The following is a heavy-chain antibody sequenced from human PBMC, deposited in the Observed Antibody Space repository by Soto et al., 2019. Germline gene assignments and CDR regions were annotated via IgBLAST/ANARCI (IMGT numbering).Heavy chain of an antibody. CDR1: GGTFSSYA. CDR3: ASRITGSPNYYSGMDV. V-gene: IGHV1-69*12. J-gene: IGHJ6*02. Sequence: QVQLVQSGAEVKKPGSSVKVSCKASGGTFSSYAINWVRQAPGQGLEWMGGIIPIFGTADYAQKFQGRVTITADESTRTAYMELSSLRSEDTAVYYCASRITGSPNYYSGMDVWGQGTTVTVSS. D-gene: IGHD1-20*01. CDR2: IIPIFGTA.